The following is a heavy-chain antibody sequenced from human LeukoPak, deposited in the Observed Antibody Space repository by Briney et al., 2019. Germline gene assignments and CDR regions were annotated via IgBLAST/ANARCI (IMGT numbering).Heavy chain of an antibody. V-gene: IGHV1-69*13. J-gene: IGHJ5*02. Sequence: SVTVSFKASGGTFSSYAINWVRQAPGQGLEWMGEIIPIFIRSNYAQKFQGRVTITADESTSTAYMELSSLRSEDTAFYCASARATAMEDNWFDPWGQGTLVTVSS. CDR1: GGTFSSYA. CDR3: ASARATAMEDNWFDP. CDR2: IIPIFIRS. D-gene: IGHD5-18*01.